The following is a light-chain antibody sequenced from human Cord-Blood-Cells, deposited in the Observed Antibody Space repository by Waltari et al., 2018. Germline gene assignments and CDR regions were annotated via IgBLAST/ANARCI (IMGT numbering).Light chain of an antibody. J-gene: IGKJ2*01. CDR1: QSISSW. CDR3: QQYNSYSMYT. CDR2: KAS. V-gene: IGKV1-5*03. Sequence: IQMTQSPSTLSASVGARVTIPCRASQSISSWLAWYQQKPGKAPKLLIYKASSLESGVPSRFSGSGSGTEFTLTISSLQPDDFATYYCQQYNSYSMYTFGQGTKLEIK.